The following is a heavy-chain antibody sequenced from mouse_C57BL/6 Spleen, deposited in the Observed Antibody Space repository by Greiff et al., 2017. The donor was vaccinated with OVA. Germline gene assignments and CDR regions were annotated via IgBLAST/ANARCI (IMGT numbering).Heavy chain of an antibody. D-gene: IGHD4-1*01. V-gene: IGHV5-4*01. CDR3: ARDDWEGDFDY. J-gene: IGHJ2*01. Sequence: EVQRVESGGGLVKPGGSLKLSCAASGFTFSSYAMSWVRQTPEKRLEWVATISDGGSYTYYPDNVKGRFTISRDNAKNNLYLQMSHLKSEDTAMYYCARDDWEGDFDYWGQGTTLTVSS. CDR2: ISDGGSYT. CDR1: GFTFSSYA.